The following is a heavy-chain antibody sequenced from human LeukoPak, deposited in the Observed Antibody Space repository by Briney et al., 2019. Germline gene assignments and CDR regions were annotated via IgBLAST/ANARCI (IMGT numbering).Heavy chain of an antibody. CDR3: ARESYHDYGGKTPRGDY. Sequence: GGSRRLSCAASGFTFSSYSMNWVRQAPGKGLEWVSYISSSSSTIYYADSVKGRFTISRDNAKNSLYLQVNSLRAEDTAVYYCARESYHDYGGKTPRGDYWGQGTLVTVSS. J-gene: IGHJ4*02. V-gene: IGHV3-48*04. CDR1: GFTFSSYS. CDR2: ISSSSSTI. D-gene: IGHD4-23*01.